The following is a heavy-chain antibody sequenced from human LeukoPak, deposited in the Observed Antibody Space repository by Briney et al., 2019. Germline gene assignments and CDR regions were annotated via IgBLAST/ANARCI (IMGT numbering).Heavy chain of an antibody. CDR2: ISTTGFTI. D-gene: IGHD4-23*01. CDR1: GFTFSTYS. Sequence: PGGSLRLSCAASGFTFSTYSMNWVRQAPGKGLEWVSYISTTGFTIYYADSVKGRFTISRDNAKNSLYLQMNSLRAGDTAVYYCARDRHYGGNSGWFDPWGQGTLVTVSS. J-gene: IGHJ5*02. V-gene: IGHV3-48*01. CDR3: ARDRHYGGNSGWFDP.